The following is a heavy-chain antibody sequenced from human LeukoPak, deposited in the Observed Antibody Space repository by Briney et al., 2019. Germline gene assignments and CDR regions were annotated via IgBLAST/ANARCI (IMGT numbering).Heavy chain of an antibody. CDR1: GFTVSSSY. J-gene: IGHJ6*02. CDR3: ARSRLDLRFLEWLPDYYYYGMDV. Sequence: GGSLRLSCAASGFTVSSSYMSWVRQAPGKGLEWVSVIYSGGSTYYADSVKGRFTISRDNSKNTLYLQMNSLRAEDTAVYYCARSRLDLRFLEWLPDYYYYGMDVWGQGTTVTVSS. D-gene: IGHD3-3*01. CDR2: IYSGGST. V-gene: IGHV3-53*01.